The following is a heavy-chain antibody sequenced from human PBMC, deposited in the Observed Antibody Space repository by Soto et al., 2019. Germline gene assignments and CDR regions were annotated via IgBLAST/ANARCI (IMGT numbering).Heavy chain of an antibody. CDR3: ARDKTVITRMWSAFDI. V-gene: IGHV1-69*08. D-gene: IGHD4-17*01. J-gene: IGHJ3*02. CDR1: GGTFSSYT. CDR2: IIPILGIA. Sequence: QVQLVQSGAEVKKPGSSVKVSCKASGGTFSSYTISWVRQAPGQGLEWMGRIIPILGIANYEQKFQGRVTITTDKSTSAAYMELRSLRPEDTAVYYCARDKTVITRMWSAFDIWGQWTMFTVSS.